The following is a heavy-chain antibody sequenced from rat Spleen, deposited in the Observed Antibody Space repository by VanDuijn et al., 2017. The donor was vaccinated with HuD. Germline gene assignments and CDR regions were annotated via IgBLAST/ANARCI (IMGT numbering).Heavy chain of an antibody. D-gene: IGHD1-11*01. CDR3: TTGINYGFAY. V-gene: IGHV5-27*01. J-gene: IGHJ3*01. Sequence: EVQLVESGGGLVQPGRSLKLSCAASGFTFSNYDMAWVRQAPTKGLEWVASISPSGGSTYYRDSVKGRFTVSRDNAKSTLYLQMDSLRSEDTATYYCTTGINYGFAYWGQGTLVTVSS. CDR1: GFTFSNYD. CDR2: ISPSGGST.